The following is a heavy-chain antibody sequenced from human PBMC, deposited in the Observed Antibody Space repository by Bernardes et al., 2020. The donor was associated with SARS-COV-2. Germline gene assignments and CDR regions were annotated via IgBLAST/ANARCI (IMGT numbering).Heavy chain of an antibody. D-gene: IGHD3-16*02. CDR1: GFTFSSYW. V-gene: IGHV3-7*03. J-gene: IGHJ3*02. CDR2: IKGDGSQR. Sequence: GGSLRLSCAASGFTFSSYWMSWVRQAPGKGLEWVANIKGDGSQRSSVDSVRGRFTISRDNAKNSLYLHINSLRLEDTALYFCVKDLGTGEISLDGLGIWGQGTMVTVSS. CDR3: VKDLGTGEISLDGLGI.